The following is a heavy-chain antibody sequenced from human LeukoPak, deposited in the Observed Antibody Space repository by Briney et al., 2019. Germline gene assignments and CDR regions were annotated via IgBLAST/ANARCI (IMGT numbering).Heavy chain of an antibody. V-gene: IGHV4-38-2*02. CDR2: IYHSGST. CDR3: ARGPYDSVWGSYRSLCDY. D-gene: IGHD3-16*02. Sequence: SETLSLTCTVSGYSISSGYYWGWIRQPPGKGLEWIGSIYHSGSTYYNPSLKSRVTISVDTSKNQFSLKLSSVTAADTAVYYCARGPYDSVWGSYRSLCDYWGQGTLVTVSS. CDR1: GYSISSGYY. J-gene: IGHJ4*02.